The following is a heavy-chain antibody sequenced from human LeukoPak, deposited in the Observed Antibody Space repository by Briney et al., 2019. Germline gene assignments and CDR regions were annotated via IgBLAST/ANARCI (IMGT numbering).Heavy chain of an antibody. CDR3: ARDFEWSFDY. D-gene: IGHD3-3*01. CDR2: IQDDGSGQ. J-gene: IGHJ4*02. V-gene: IGHV3-30*02. CDR1: GFTFSSYG. Sequence: GGSLRLSCAASGFTFSSYGMHWVRQAPGKGLEWVSFIQDDGSGQTYADSVKGRFTFSRDNSKNTLYLQMNSLRPDDTAVYYCARDFEWSFDYWGQGTLLTVSS.